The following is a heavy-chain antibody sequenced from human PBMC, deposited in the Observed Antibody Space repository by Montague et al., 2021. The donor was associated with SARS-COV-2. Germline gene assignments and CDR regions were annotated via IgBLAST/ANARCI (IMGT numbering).Heavy chain of an antibody. CDR2: ISHDGSNK. CDR3: ARDPDGYNEDGAFDI. J-gene: IGHJ3*02. CDR1: GFTFSSYA. V-gene: IGHV3-30*04. Sequence: SRSLSLSASGFTFSSYAMHWVRQAPGKGLEWVAVISHDGSNKYYLDSVKGRFTISRDNSKNTLYLQMNSLRAEDTAVYYCARDPDGYNEDGAFDIWGQGTMVTVSS. D-gene: IGHD5-24*01.